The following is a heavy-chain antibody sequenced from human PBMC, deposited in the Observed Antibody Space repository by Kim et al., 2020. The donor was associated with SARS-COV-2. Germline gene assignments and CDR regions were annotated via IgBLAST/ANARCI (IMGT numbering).Heavy chain of an antibody. CDR3: ARAEGFWSGYPD. D-gene: IGHD3-3*01. V-gene: IGHV3-74*01. Sequence: SYADSVKGQFTISRDNAKNTLYLQMNSLRAEDTAVYYCARAEGFWSGYPDWGQGTLVTVSS. J-gene: IGHJ4*02.